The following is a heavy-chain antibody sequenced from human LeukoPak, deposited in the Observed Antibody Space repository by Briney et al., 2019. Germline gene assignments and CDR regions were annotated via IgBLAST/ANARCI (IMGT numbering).Heavy chain of an antibody. CDR3: ARAELNYDILTGQHFDY. CDR2: IIPILGIA. J-gene: IGHJ4*02. Sequence: SVKVSCKASGGTFSSYAISWVRQAPGQGLEWMGRIIPILGIANYAQKFQGRVTITADKSTSTAYVELSSLRSEDMAVYYCARAELNYDILTGQHFDYWGQGTLVTVSS. CDR1: GGTFSSYA. D-gene: IGHD3-9*01. V-gene: IGHV1-69*04.